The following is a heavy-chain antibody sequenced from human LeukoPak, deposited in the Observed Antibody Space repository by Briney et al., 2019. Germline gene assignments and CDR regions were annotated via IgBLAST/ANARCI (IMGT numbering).Heavy chain of an antibody. V-gene: IGHV3-21*01. J-gene: IGHJ1*01. CDR3: ARDSYCGGDCYSATGYFQY. D-gene: IGHD2-21*02. CDR1: GFTFSSYS. CDR2: ISVSGNYI. Sequence: GGSLRLSCAASGFTFSSYSMNWVRQAPGKGLEWVSSISVSGNYIYYADSVKGRFTISRDNAKNSLYLQMNSLRAEDTAVYYCARDSYCGGDCYSATGYFQYWGQGTLDTVSS.